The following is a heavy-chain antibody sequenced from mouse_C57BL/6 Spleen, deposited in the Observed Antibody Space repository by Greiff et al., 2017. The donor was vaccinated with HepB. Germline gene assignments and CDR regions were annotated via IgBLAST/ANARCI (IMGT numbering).Heavy chain of an antibody. CDR2: IYPGDGDT. D-gene: IGHD1-1*01. CDR3: AREKDYGSSYYFDY. CDR1: GYAFSSSW. Sequence: VQLMESGPELVKPGASVKISCKASGYAFSSSWMNWVKQRPGKGLEWIGRIYPGDGDTNYNGKFKGKATLTADKSSSTAYMQLSSLTSEDSAVYFCAREKDYGSSYYFDYWGQGTTLTVSS. V-gene: IGHV1-82*01. J-gene: IGHJ2*01.